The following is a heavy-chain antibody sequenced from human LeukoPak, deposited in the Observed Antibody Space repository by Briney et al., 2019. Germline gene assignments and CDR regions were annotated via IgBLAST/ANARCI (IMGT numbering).Heavy chain of an antibody. CDR3: ARDREQWLTNDAFDI. J-gene: IGHJ3*02. D-gene: IGHD6-19*01. V-gene: IGHV3-48*03. CDR1: GFTFSSYE. CDR2: ISSSGSTI. Sequence: PGGSLRLSCAASGFTFSSYEMNWVRQAPGKGLEWVSYISSSGSTIYYADSVKGRFTISRDNAKSSLYLQMNSLRAEDTAVYYCARDREQWLTNDAFDIWGQGTMVTVSS.